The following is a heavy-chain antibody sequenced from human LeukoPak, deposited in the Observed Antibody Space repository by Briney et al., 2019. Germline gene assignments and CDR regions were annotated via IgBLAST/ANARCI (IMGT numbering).Heavy chain of an antibody. J-gene: IGHJ4*02. V-gene: IGHV3-74*01. CDR2: INSDGSST. CDR3: ARGQYYDFWSGYYPFNY. Sequence: GGSLRLSCAASGFTFSSYWMHWVRQAPGKGLVWVSRINSDGSSTTYEDSVKGRFTISRDNAKNTLYLQMNSLRAEDTAVYYCARGQYYDFWSGYYPFNYWGQGTLVTVSS. D-gene: IGHD3-3*01. CDR1: GFTFSSYW.